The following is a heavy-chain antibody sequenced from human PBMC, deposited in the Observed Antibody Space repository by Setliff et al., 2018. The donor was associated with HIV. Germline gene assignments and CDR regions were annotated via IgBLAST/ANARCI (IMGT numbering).Heavy chain of an antibody. V-gene: IGHV3-20*04. CDR2: ISWSGSGI. J-gene: IGHJ6*02. CDR1: GFTFVNHD. Sequence: PGGSLRLSCAASGFTFVNHDIEWVRQAPGKGLEWVSHIGTAGISWSGSGIGYGDSVKGRFTISRDDDRNFLFLQMNSLRAEDTAIYFCARSFPYYYESSGLYAMDVWGQGTTVTVSS. CDR3: ARSFPYYYESSGLYAMDV. D-gene: IGHD3-22*01.